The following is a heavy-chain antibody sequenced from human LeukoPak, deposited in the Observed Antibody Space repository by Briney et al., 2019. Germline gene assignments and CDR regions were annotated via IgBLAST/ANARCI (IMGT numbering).Heavy chain of an antibody. CDR3: ARTSSGVDDYGDYLLNF. CDR1: GYSFSSYG. Sequence: GASVKVSCKASGYSFSSYGISWVRQAPGQGLDWMGWISAYSGNTMYAQKLQGRVTMTTDTSTITAYMELRSLRSDDTAVYYCARTSSGVDDYGDYLLNFWGQGTLVTVSS. V-gene: IGHV1-18*01. D-gene: IGHD4-17*01. J-gene: IGHJ4*02. CDR2: ISAYSGNT.